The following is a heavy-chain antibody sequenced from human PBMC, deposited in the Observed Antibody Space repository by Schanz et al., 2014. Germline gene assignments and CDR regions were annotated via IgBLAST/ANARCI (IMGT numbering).Heavy chain of an antibody. Sequence: EVQVVESGGGLVQPGGSLRLSCVASGFMFTKYAMNWVRQAPGKGLEWVSGISGTGTKTYYADSVKSRFTISRDNSKNTVFLQMSSLRADDTALYYCAKDIGGAVAAPGYDSWGQGTLVTVSS. V-gene: IGHV3-23*04. CDR1: GFMFTKYA. D-gene: IGHD2-15*01. J-gene: IGHJ4*02. CDR3: AKDIGGAVAAPGYDS. CDR2: ISGTGTKT.